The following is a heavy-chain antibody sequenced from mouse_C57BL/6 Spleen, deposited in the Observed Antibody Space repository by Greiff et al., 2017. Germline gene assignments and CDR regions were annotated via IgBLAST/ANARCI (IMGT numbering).Heavy chain of an antibody. CDR1: GYAFSSSW. J-gene: IGHJ1*03. CDR2: IYPGDGDT. CDR3: AREGPYYYGSSYDYFDV. Sequence: VKLMESGPELVKPGASVKISCKASGYAFSSSWMNWVKQRPGKGLEWIGRIYPGDGDTNYNGKFKGKATLTADKSSSTAYMQLSSLTSEDSAVYFCAREGPYYYGSSYDYFDVLGTGTTVTVSS. V-gene: IGHV1-82*01. D-gene: IGHD1-1*01.